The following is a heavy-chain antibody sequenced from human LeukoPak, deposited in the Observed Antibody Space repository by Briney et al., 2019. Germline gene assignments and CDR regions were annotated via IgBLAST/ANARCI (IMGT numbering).Heavy chain of an antibody. Sequence: PGGSLRLSCAASGFTFSSYAMHWVRQAPGKGLEWVAVISYDGSNKYYADSVKGRFTISRYNSKNTLYLQMNSLRAEDTAVYYCARRYCSGGSCYSAFDYWGQGTLVTVSS. J-gene: IGHJ4*02. V-gene: IGHV3-30-3*01. CDR1: GFTFSSYA. CDR3: ARRYCSGGSCYSAFDY. D-gene: IGHD2-15*01. CDR2: ISYDGSNK.